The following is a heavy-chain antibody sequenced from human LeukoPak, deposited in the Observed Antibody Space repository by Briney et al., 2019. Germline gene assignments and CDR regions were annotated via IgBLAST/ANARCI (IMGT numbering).Heavy chain of an antibody. CDR1: GYTFTKYG. Sequence: GASVKVSCKASGYTFTKYGLSWVRQAPGQGLEWMGWISTHKGNTNYGQKFQGRVTMTTDTSTSTAYMEVRSLRSDDTAVYYCARDVLHAFDIWGQGTMVTVSS. J-gene: IGHJ3*02. CDR3: ARDVLHAFDI. V-gene: IGHV1-18*01. CDR2: ISTHKGNT.